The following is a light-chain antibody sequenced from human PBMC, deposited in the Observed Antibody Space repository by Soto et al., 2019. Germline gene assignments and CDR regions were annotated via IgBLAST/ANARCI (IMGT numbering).Light chain of an antibody. CDR3: QSYDISLSRSV. CDR1: SSSIGAGYD. CDR2: ANI. Sequence: QSVLTQPPSVSGAPGQRVTISCTGSSSSIGAGYDVHWYQQLPGTAPKLLIYANINRPSGVPDRFSASKSGTSASLAIAGLQAEDEADYYCQSYDISLSRSVFGGGTKLTVL. J-gene: IGLJ2*01. V-gene: IGLV1-40*01.